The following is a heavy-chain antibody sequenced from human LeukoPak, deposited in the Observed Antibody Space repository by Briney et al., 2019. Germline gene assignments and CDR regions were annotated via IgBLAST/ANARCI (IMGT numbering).Heavy chain of an antibody. CDR2: IIPVFGTA. V-gene: IGHV1-69*13. CDR3: ARDLGGDFWSGYYEH. Sequence: SVKVSCKASGDTFSSYAISWVRQAPGQGLEWMGGIIPVFGTANYAQKFQGRVTITADEFTSTAYMELSSLRSEDTAVYYCARDLGGDFWSGYYEHWGQGTLVTVSS. J-gene: IGHJ4*02. CDR1: GDTFSSYA. D-gene: IGHD3-3*01.